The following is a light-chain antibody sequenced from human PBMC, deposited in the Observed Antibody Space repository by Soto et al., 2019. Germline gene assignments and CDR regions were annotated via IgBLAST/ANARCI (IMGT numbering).Light chain of an antibody. CDR3: QQYNNWPLT. CDR2: GAS. V-gene: IGKV3-15*01. Sequence: EIVMTQSPATLSVSPGERATLSCRASQSVSSNLAWYQQKPGQAPRLLIYGASTRATGFPARFSVSGSGTEFNLTISSLQSEDFAVYYCQQYNNWPLTFGGGTKVEIK. CDR1: QSVSSN. J-gene: IGKJ4*01.